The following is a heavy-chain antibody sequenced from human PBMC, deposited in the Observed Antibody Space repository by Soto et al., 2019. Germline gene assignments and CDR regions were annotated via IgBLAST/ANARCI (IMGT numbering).Heavy chain of an antibody. CDR2: IYYSGST. J-gene: IGHJ4*02. CDR1: GGSISSSSYY. V-gene: IGHV4-39*01. CDR3: ARLRLSNSLLSVWDY. Sequence: QLQLQESGPGLVKPSETLSLTCTVSGGSISSSSYYWGWIRQPPGKGLEWIGSIYYSGSTYYNPSLKSRVTISVDTSKNQFSLKLSSVTAADTAVYYCARLRLSNSLLSVWDYWGQGTLVTVSS. D-gene: IGHD4-4*01.